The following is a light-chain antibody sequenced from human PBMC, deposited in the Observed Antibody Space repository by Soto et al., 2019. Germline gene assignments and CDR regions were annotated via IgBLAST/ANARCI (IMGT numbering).Light chain of an antibody. CDR2: AAS. J-gene: IGKJ2*01. Sequence: DIQMTQSPSSLSASVGDRVTITCRASQSISSYLNWYQQKPGKAPNLLIYAASSLQSGVPSRFSGSGSGTDFTLTISSLQPEDFAAYYCKQSYSTPYTFGQGTKLEIK. CDR3: KQSYSTPYT. CDR1: QSISSY. V-gene: IGKV1-39*01.